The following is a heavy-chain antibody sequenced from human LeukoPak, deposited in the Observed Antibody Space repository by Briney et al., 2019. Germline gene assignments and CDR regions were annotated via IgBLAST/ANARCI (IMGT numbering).Heavy chain of an antibody. D-gene: IGHD3-22*01. J-gene: IGHJ4*02. CDR3: AKAKGYYDTSGYPVILDY. CDR1: GFTFSNYA. CDR2: ISWNSGTT. Sequence: GGSLRLSCAASGFTFSNYAMYWVRQAPGKGLEWVSGISWNSGTTDYADSVKGRFTISRDNAKDSLYLQMNSLRAEDTAVYYCAKAKGYYDTSGYPVILDYWGQGTLVTVSS. V-gene: IGHV3-9*01.